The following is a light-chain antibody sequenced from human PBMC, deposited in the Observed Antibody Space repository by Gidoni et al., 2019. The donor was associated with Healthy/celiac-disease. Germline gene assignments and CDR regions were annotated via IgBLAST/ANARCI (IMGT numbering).Light chain of an antibody. J-gene: IGKJ3*01. CDR3: QQSYSTPQAT. CDR1: RSISSY. CDR2: AAS. Sequence: DIQMTQSPSSLSASVGDRVTITCRASRSISSYLNWYQQKPGKAPKLLIYAASSLQSGVPSRFSGSGSGTDFTLTISSLQPEDFATYYCQQSYSTPQATFGPGTKVDIK. V-gene: IGKV1-39*01.